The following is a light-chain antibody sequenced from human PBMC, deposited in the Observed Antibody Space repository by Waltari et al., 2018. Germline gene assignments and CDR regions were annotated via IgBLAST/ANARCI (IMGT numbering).Light chain of an antibody. Sequence: DIQLTQSPSFLSASVGDRVTLTCRASQGISSYLAWYQQKPGKAPKLLIYAASALQSEVPSRFSGSGSRTEFTLTISSLQPEDFATYYYQQLNSYPPFTFGPGTKVDIK. V-gene: IGKV1-9*01. J-gene: IGKJ3*01. CDR2: AAS. CDR1: QGISSY. CDR3: QQLNSYPPFT.